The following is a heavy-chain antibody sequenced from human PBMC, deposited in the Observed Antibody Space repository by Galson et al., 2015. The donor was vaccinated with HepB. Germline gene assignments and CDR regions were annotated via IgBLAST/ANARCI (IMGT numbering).Heavy chain of an antibody. Sequence: SVKVSCKASGYTFTNYYMHWVRQAPGQGLEWMGVINPSGGSTTHAQKFQGRVIMTRDTSTSTVYMELRSLRSEVTAVYYCARNPYSGSSYRRSQYYGMDVWGQGTTVTVSS. D-gene: IGHD1-26*01. V-gene: IGHV1-46*01. CDR1: GYTFTNYY. J-gene: IGHJ6*02. CDR2: INPSGGST. CDR3: ARNPYSGSSYRRSQYYGMDV.